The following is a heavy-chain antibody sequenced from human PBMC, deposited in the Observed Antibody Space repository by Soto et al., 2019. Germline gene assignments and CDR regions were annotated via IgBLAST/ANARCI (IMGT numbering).Heavy chain of an antibody. D-gene: IGHD2-2*01. Sequence: ASVKVSCKTSGYTFTSYGITWVRQAPGQGPEWVGWISAHNGDTNYAQNFQGRVTMTTDTSTSTAYMELRSLRSDDTAVYYCARGAISLPVFYWGQGTLVTVSS. CDR2: ISAHNGDT. CDR1: GYTFTSYG. J-gene: IGHJ4*02. V-gene: IGHV1-18*01. CDR3: ARGAISLPVFY.